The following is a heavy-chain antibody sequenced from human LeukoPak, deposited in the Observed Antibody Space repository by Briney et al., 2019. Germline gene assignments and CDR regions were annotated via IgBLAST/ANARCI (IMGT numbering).Heavy chain of an antibody. CDR1: GFTFSSYA. D-gene: IGHD2-2*01. CDR3: AKHRYQLLRGDFDY. J-gene: IGHJ4*02. CDR2: ISGSGGNT. Sequence: GGSLRLSCAASGFTFSSYAMSWVRQAPGKGLEWVSAISGSGGNTYYADSVKGRFTISRDNSKNTLYLQMNSLRAEDTAVYYCAKHRYQLLRGDFDYWGQGTLVAVSS. V-gene: IGHV3-23*01.